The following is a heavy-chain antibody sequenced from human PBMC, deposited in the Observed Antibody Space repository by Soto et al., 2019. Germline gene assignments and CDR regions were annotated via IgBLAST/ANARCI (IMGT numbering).Heavy chain of an antibody. CDR3: ARMETFGSLNWFDP. V-gene: IGHV1-8*01. CDR2: MNPGSGDT. Sequence: ASVKVSCKASGYSFTNNDVSGVRQATGQGLEWMGWMNPGSGDTGYAQKFQGRVTMTRDISIATAYMELSSLRSDDTAIYYCARMETFGSLNWFDPWGQGTLVTVSS. D-gene: IGHD3-16*01. J-gene: IGHJ5*02. CDR1: GYSFTNND.